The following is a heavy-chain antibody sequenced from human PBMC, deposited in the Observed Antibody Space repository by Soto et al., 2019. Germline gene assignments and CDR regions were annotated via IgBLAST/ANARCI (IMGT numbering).Heavy chain of an antibody. V-gene: IGHV4-39*01. Sequence: QLQLQESGPGLVKPSETLSLTCTVSGGSVTSGSGTYYWVWVRQPPGRGMEWIVSVSYGGNTYYNPSLESRDATSIDPSRNQFSLKLNSVTAADTAVYFCARHPTGWANWFDPWGHGTLVIVS. CDR1: GGSVTSGSGTYY. CDR3: ARHPTGWANWFDP. D-gene: IGHD6-19*01. CDR2: VSYGGNT. J-gene: IGHJ5*02.